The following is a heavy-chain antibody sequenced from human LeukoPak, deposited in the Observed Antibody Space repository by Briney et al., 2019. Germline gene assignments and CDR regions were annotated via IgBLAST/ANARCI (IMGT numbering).Heavy chain of an antibody. CDR2: IKQDGSEK. J-gene: IGHJ4*02. D-gene: IGHD2-15*01. V-gene: IGHV3-7*03. Sequence: PGGSLRLSCAASGFTVSSNYMSWVRQAPGKGLEWVANIKQDGSEKYYVDSVKGRFTISRDNAKNSLYLQMNSLRAEDTAVYYCARELVEQYFDYWGQGTLVTVSS. CDR3: ARELVEQYFDY. CDR1: GFTVSSNY.